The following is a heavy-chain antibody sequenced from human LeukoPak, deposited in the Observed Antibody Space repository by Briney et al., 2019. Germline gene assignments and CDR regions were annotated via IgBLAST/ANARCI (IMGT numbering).Heavy chain of an antibody. V-gene: IGHV1-2*04. CDR2: INPNSGGT. CDR3: ARGIGYCSGGSCYAYDY. J-gene: IGHJ4*02. CDR1: GYTFTGYY. D-gene: IGHD2-15*01. Sequence: ASVKVSCKASGYTFTGYYMHWVRQAPGQGLEWMGWINPNSGGTNYAQKFQGWVTMTRDTSISTAYMELSGLRSDDTAVYYCARGIGYCSGGSCYAYDYWGQGTLVTVSS.